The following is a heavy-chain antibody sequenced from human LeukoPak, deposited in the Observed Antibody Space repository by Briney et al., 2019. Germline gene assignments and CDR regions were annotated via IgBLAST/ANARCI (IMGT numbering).Heavy chain of an antibody. CDR3: AKEPASSLNWFDP. CDR1: GFTFSSYG. J-gene: IGHJ5*02. CDR2: ISYDGSNK. Sequence: PGGSLRLSCAASGFTFSSYGMHWVRQAPGKGLEWVAVISYDGSNKYYADSVKGRFTISRDNSKNTLYLQMNSLRAEDTAVYYCAKEPASSLNWFDPWGQGTLVTVSS. V-gene: IGHV3-30*18. D-gene: IGHD6-25*01.